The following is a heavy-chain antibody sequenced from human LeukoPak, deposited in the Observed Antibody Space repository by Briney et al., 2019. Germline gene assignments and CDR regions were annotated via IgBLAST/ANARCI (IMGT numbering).Heavy chain of an antibody. V-gene: IGHV6-1*01. CDR2: TYYRPKFNT. CDR3: ARGSHNSFDY. CDR1: GDSLSNNNVA. D-gene: IGHD3-10*01. J-gene: IGHJ4*02. Sequence: SQTLSLTCASSGDSLSNNNVAWNWIRRSPSRGLEWLGRTYYRPKFNTDYAVSVKSRIAINSDTSKNQFSLQLNSVTPEDTGVYYCARGSHNSFDYWGQGTLVTVSS.